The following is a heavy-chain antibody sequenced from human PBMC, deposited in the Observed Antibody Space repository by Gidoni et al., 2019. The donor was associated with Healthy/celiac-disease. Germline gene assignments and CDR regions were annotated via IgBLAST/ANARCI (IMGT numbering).Heavy chain of an antibody. CDR1: GGSISSSSYY. CDR2: IYYSGST. J-gene: IGHJ5*02. D-gene: IGHD4-17*01. V-gene: IGHV4-39*01. CDR3: ARRSNDYGDLDWFDP. Sequence: QLQLQESGPGLVKPSETLSLTCTVSGGSISSSSYYWVWIRQPPGKGLEWIGSIYYSGSTYYNPSLKGRVTISVDTSKNQFSLKLSSVTAADTAVYYCARRSNDYGDLDWFDPWGQGTLVTVSS.